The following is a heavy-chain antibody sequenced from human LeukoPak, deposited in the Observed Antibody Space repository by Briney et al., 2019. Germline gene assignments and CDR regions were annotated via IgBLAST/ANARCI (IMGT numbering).Heavy chain of an antibody. D-gene: IGHD3-3*01. V-gene: IGHV3-48*03. CDR3: ARAIFAY. CDR1: GFTFSSYE. Sequence: PGGSLRLSCAASGFTFSSYEMNRVRQAPGKRLEWGAYISSSGTTIYYADPVKGRFTISRDNAKNTLYLQMDSLRDEDTAVYYCARAIFAYWGQGTLVTVPS. CDR2: ISSSGTTI. J-gene: IGHJ4*02.